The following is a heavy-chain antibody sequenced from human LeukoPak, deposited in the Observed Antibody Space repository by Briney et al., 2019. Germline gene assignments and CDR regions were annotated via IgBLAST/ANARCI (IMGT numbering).Heavy chain of an antibody. CDR2: ISGSGGST. J-gene: IGHJ4*02. Sequence: RGSLRLSCAASGFTFSSYAMSWVRQAPGKGLEWVSAISGSGGSTYYADSVKGRFTISRDNSKNTLYLQMNSLRAEDTAVYYCAKDPRGSSWYDYWGQGTLVTVSS. CDR1: GFTFSSYA. V-gene: IGHV3-23*01. D-gene: IGHD6-13*01. CDR3: AKDPRGSSWYDY.